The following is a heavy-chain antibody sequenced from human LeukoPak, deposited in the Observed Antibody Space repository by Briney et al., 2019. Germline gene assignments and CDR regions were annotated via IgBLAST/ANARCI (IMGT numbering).Heavy chain of an antibody. J-gene: IGHJ4*02. CDR1: GYTFTSYY. V-gene: IGHV1-46*01. CDR3: ARDYGEWLRLYYFDY. CDR2: INPSGGST. Sequence: GASVKVSCNASGYTFTSYYMHWVRQAPGQGLEWMGIINPSGGSTSYAQKFQGRVTMTRDTSTSTVYMELSSLRSEDTAVYYCARDYGEWLRLYYFDYWGQGTLVTVSS. D-gene: IGHD5-12*01.